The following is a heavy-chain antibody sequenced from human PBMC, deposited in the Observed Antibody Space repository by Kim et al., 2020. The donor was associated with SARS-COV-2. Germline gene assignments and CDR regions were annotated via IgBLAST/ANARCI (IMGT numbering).Heavy chain of an antibody. CDR3: AGAFNY. D-gene: IGHD1-26*01. CDR2: IFYSGST. Sequence: SETLSLTCTVSVGSISSYYWTGTRRPPGKGLGWIGYIFYSGSTNSNPSLKVRLTISLATPKNRFSLNLTFLTPPTTAGYSFAGAFNYWARATRVTAPS. CDR1: VGSISSYY. J-gene: IGHJ4*02. V-gene: IGHV4-59*08.